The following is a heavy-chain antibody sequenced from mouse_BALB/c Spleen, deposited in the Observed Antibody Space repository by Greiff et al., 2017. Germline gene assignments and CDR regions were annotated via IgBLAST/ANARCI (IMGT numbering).Heavy chain of an antibody. D-gene: IGHD2-1*01. J-gene: IGHJ4*01. CDR3: ARGGNWWTMDY. Sequence: QVTLKVSGPGILKPSQTLSLTCYFSGFSLSASGMGVVWIRQPSGTGLEWLAHIWWDDDKYYNPSLKRQLIITKDTTRKQVVIKITSVDTADTASYYCARGGNWWTMDYWGQGTLVTVSA. V-gene: IGHV8-8*01. CDR1: GFSLSASGMG. CDR2: IWWDDDK.